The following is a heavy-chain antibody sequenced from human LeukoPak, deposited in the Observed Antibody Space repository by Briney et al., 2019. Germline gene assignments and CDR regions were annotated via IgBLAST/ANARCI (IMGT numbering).Heavy chain of an antibody. CDR3: ASNIVVVPAAHGAFDI. CDR1: GFSFSTYR. V-gene: IGHV3-74*01. Sequence: PGGSLRLSCAASGFSFSTYRMHWVRQAPGKGLLWVSRINSDGSSTTYADSVKGRFTISRDNAKNTLYLQMNSLRAEDTAVYYCASNIVVVPAAHGAFDIWGQGTMVTVSS. CDR2: INSDGSST. D-gene: IGHD2-2*01. J-gene: IGHJ3*02.